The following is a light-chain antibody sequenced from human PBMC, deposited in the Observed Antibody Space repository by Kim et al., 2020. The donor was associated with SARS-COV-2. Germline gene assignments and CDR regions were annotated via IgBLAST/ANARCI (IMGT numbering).Light chain of an antibody. V-gene: IGKV1-5*03. J-gene: IGKJ2*01. CDR1: QSSGSY. CDR3: QQYKSYPYT. CDR2: KAY. Sequence: SESGGDRATISCRTSQSSGSYVDWYQQKPGKAPKLLIYKAYSLESGVPSRVSGSGSGTEFTLTISSLQPDDFATYYCQQYKSYPYTFGQGTKLEI.